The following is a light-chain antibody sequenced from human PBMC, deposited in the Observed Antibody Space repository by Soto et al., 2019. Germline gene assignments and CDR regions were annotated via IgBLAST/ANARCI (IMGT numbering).Light chain of an antibody. J-gene: IGLJ3*02. CDR2: ENN. V-gene: IGLV1-51*02. Sequence: QSVLTQPPSVSAAPGQKVTISCSGSSSNIANNYVSWYQQLPGTAPKLLIYENNKRPSGIPDRLSGSKSGTSATLGITGLQTGDEADYYCGTWDSSLSAGVFGGGTQLTVL. CDR1: SSNIANNY. CDR3: GTWDSSLSAGV.